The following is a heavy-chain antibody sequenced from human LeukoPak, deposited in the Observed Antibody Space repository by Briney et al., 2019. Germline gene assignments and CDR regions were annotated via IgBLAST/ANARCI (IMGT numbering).Heavy chain of an antibody. CDR1: GFTFSSYS. V-gene: IGHV3-21*01. J-gene: IGHJ4*02. Sequence: PGGSLRLSCAASGFTFSSYSMNWVRQAPGKGLEWVSSIGSSSSYIYYADSVKGRFTISRDNAKNSLYLQMHSLRAEDTAVYYCARQIAPEYYYDSSGYPDYWGQGTLVTVSS. CDR2: IGSSSSYI. D-gene: IGHD3-22*01. CDR3: ARQIAPEYYYDSSGYPDY.